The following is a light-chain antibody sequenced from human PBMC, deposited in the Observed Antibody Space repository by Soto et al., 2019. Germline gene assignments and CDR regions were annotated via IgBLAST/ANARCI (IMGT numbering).Light chain of an antibody. CDR2: DVT. J-gene: IGLJ1*01. CDR1: TSDVGGYNY. Sequence: SALTQPRSVSGSPGQSVTISCTGTTSDVGGYNYVSWYQQHPSKAPKLMIYDVTKRPSGVPDRFSGSKSGNTASLTISGLQAEDEADYYCCSYAGSYSYVFGIGTKLTVL. CDR3: CSYAGSYSYV. V-gene: IGLV2-11*01.